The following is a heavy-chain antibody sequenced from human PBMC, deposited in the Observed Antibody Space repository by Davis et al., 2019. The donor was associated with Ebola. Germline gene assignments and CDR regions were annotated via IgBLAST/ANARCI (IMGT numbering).Heavy chain of an antibody. J-gene: IGHJ3*02. D-gene: IGHD1-14*01. Sequence: GGSLRLSCAASGFTFSSYWMSWVRQAPGKGLEWVANIKQDGSEKYYVDSVKGRFTISRDNSKNTLYLQMNSLRAEDTAVYYCAREMSAPTGTDAFDIWGQGTMVTVSS. CDR2: IKQDGSEK. CDR3: AREMSAPTGTDAFDI. V-gene: IGHV3-7*03. CDR1: GFTFSSYW.